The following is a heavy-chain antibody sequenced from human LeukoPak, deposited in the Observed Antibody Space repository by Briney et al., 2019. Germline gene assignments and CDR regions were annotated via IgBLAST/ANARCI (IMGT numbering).Heavy chain of an antibody. D-gene: IGHD4/OR15-4a*01. Sequence: GASVKVSCKASGYTFTGFYMHWVRQAPGQGLECMGWINPKSGDTHYAQKFEGRVTMTRDTSITRAYMELTRLRSDDTAVYYCTRSEEVLSLDFWGQGTLVTVSS. CDR1: GYTFTGFY. CDR3: TRSEEVLSLDF. J-gene: IGHJ4*02. V-gene: IGHV1-2*02. CDR2: INPKSGDT.